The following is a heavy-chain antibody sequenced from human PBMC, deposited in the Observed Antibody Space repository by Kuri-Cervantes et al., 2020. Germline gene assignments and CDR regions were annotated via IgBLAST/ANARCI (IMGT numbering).Heavy chain of an antibody. CDR3: ARGRDDAFDI. CDR1: GESFSGYY. Sequence: GSLRLSCAVYGESFSGYYWSWIRQPPGKGLEWIGEINHSGSTNYNPSLKSRVTISVDTYKNQFSLKLISVTAADTAVYYCARGRDDAFDIWGQGTMVTVSS. J-gene: IGHJ3*02. CDR2: INHSGST. V-gene: IGHV4-34*01.